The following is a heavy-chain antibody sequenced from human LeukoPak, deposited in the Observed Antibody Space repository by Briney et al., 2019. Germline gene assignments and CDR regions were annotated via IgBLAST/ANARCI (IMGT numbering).Heavy chain of an antibody. CDR2: INDSGST. CDR3: ARGLWFGESRPYYYDY. J-gene: IGHJ4*02. CDR1: GGSFSGYY. D-gene: IGHD3-10*01. Sequence: SETLSLTCAVYGGSFSGYYWSWIRQPPEKGLEWIGEINDSGSTNYNPSLRSRVTISVDTSMNQFSLKMRSVTAADTADYYCARGLWFGESRPYYYDYWGQGNLVTVST. V-gene: IGHV4-34*01.